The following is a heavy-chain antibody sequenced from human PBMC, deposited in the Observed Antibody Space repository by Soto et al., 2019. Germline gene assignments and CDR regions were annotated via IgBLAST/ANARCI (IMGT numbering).Heavy chain of an antibody. V-gene: IGHV3-23*01. CDR3: AKDLRPDGVWDFDY. CDR1: GFTFSSYT. D-gene: IGHD4-17*01. J-gene: IGHJ4*02. Sequence: GGSLRLSCAASGFTFSSYTMTWVRQAPGKGLEWVSGINSGGRTNYADSVKGRFTISRDDSKNTLYLQIISLRAEDTAVYYCAKDLRPDGVWDFDYWGQGTLVTVSS. CDR2: INSGGRT.